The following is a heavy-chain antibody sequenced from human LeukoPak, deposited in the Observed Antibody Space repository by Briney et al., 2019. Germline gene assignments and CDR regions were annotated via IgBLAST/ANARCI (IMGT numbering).Heavy chain of an antibody. V-gene: IGHV3-9*03. Sequence: GGSLRLSCAASGFTFDDYAMHWVRQAPGKGLEWVSGISWNSGSVGYADSVKGRFTISRDNAKNSLYLQMNSQRAEDMALYYCAKATTTTSYMDVWGKGTTVTVSS. CDR2: ISWNSGSV. CDR3: AKATTTTSYMDV. D-gene: IGHD1-14*01. J-gene: IGHJ6*03. CDR1: GFTFDDYA.